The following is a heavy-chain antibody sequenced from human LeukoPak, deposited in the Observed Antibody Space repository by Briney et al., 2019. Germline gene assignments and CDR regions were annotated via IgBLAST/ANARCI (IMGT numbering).Heavy chain of an antibody. CDR2: IWFDGSEQ. Sequence: GRSLRLSCAASGYTFSTHAIHWVRQVPGKGLEWVAVIWFDGSEQYYADSVKGRFIISRDNSKSTSNLQLDSLRAEDTAVYYCAGEGDPRWGESSPWGQGTLVTVSS. D-gene: IGHD3-16*02. CDR1: GYTFSTHA. CDR3: AGEGDPRWGESSP. V-gene: IGHV3-33*01. J-gene: IGHJ1*01.